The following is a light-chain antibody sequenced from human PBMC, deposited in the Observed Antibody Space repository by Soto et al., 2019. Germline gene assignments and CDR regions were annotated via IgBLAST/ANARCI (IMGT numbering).Light chain of an antibody. J-gene: IGKJ2*01. CDR3: QQYNNWPPYMYT. V-gene: IGKV3-15*01. Sequence: EIVMTQSPATLSVSPGERATLSCRASQSVSSNLAWYQQKPGQAPRLLIYGASTRATGIPARFSGSESGTEFTLTISSLQSEDCAVYYCQQYNNWPPYMYTVGQGSRLESK. CDR2: GAS. CDR1: QSVSSN.